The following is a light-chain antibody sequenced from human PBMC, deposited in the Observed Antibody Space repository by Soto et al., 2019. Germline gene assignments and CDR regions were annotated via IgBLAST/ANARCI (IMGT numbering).Light chain of an antibody. CDR1: SSNIGAGYD. J-gene: IGLJ1*01. V-gene: IGLV1-40*01. CDR3: QSYDSSLSAYYV. Sequence: SVLTQPPSASGTPGQRVIISCSGSSSNIGAGYDVHWYQQLPGTAPKLLIYGNSNRPSGVPDRFSGSKSGTSASLAITGLQAEDEADYYCQSYDSSLSAYYVFGTGTKVTV. CDR2: GNS.